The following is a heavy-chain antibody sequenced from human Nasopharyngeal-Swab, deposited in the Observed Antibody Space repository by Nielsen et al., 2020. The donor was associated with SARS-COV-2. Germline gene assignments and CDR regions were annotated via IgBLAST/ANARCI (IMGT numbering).Heavy chain of an antibody. Sequence: ASVKVSCQVSGYTLTELSMHWVRQAPGKGLEWMGGFDPEDGETIYAQKFQGRVTMTEDTSTDTAYMELSSLRSEDTAVYYCATGPGAVATFGWFDPWGQGTLVTVSS. V-gene: IGHV1-24*01. CDR2: FDPEDGET. CDR3: ATGPGAVATFGWFDP. D-gene: IGHD5-12*01. J-gene: IGHJ5*02. CDR1: GYTLTELS.